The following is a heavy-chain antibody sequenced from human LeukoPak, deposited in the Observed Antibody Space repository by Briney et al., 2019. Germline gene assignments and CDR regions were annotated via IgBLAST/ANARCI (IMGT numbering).Heavy chain of an antibody. J-gene: IGHJ4*02. CDR2: IYSGDNT. CDR3: ARTPGGYDSAWGSPVRYFDY. CDR1: GFTVSGNY. Sequence: GGSLRLSCAASGFTVSGNYVSWVRQAPGKGLEWVSVIYSGDNTYYADSVKGRFTISREKSKNTLYLEMKSLRTEDTAVYYCARTPGGYDSAWGSPVRYFDYWGQGTLVTVSS. V-gene: IGHV3-66*02. D-gene: IGHD3-16*01.